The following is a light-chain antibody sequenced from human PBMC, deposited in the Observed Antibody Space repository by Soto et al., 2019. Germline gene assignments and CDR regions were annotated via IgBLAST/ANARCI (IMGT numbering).Light chain of an antibody. V-gene: IGKV1-39*01. CDR3: QQTYSIPWT. Sequence: DIQMTQSPSSLSGSVGDRVTISCRASQNIVNYLHWYQRKPGTAPRLLISRASTVRSGVTPRFSGSGSGRDFTLTISSLRPEDIGTYFCQQTYSIPWTFGPGTRVEI. CDR1: QNIVNY. CDR2: RAS. J-gene: IGKJ1*01.